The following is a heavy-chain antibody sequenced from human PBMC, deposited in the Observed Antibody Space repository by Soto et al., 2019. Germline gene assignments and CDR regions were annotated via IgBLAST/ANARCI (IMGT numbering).Heavy chain of an antibody. Sequence: GGSLRLSCAASGFTFSSYWMSWVRQAPGKGPEWVASINQDGREKIYVDSVKGRFTISRDNAKNSLYLQMNSLRAEDTAVYYCAIPRDFWGQGTLVTVYS. J-gene: IGHJ4*02. CDR2: INQDGREK. CDR1: GFTFSSYW. V-gene: IGHV3-7*01. CDR3: AIPRDF.